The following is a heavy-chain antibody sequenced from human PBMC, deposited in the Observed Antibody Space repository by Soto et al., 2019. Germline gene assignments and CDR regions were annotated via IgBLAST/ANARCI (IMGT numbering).Heavy chain of an antibody. CDR1: GFTVDGYA. J-gene: IGHJ4*02. V-gene: IGHV3-9*01. CDR3: ATEEYSSGFGY. Sequence: GGSLRLSCVASGFTVDGYAMHWVRQAPGKGLEWVSGISANGDTIDYADSVKGRFTISRDNAKNSLFLQMNSLRPEDTALYYCATEEYSSGFGYWGQGTLVTVSS. D-gene: IGHD3-22*01. CDR2: ISANGDTI.